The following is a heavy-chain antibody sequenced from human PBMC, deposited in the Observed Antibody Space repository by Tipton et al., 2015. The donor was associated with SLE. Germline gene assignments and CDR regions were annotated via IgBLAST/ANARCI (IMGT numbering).Heavy chain of an antibody. CDR1: GVTLSDFV. J-gene: IGHJ3*01. CDR3: AKAGFFSGYYDAFDV. CDR2: ISGSGDTT. V-gene: IGHV3-23*01. Sequence: TLSLTCAASGVTLSDFVMSWVRQAPGKGLEWVSAISGSGDTTYYADSVKGRFTFSRDNSKNTLSLQMNSLRAEDTAVYFCAKAGFFSGYYDAFDVWGQGTLVTVSS. D-gene: IGHD3-3*01.